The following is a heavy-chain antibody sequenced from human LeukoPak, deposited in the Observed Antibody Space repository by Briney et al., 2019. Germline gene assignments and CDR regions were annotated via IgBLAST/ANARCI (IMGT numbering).Heavy chain of an antibody. CDR3: ARDRSPGYRTLYLGKQYGMDV. J-gene: IGHJ6*02. CDR1: GGSISSYY. CDR2: IYYSGST. V-gene: IGHV4-59*01. D-gene: IGHD2-2*02. Sequence: SEALSLTCTVSGGSISSYYWSWIRQPPGKGLEWIGYIYYSGSTNYNPSLKSRVTISVDTSKNQFSLKLSSVTAADTAVYYCARDRSPGYRTLYLGKQYGMDVWGQGTTVTVSS.